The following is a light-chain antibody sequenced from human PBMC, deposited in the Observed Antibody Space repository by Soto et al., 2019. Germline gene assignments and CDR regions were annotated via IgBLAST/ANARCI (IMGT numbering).Light chain of an antibody. CDR3: QQYNNWPAIT. CDR2: DAS. J-gene: IGKJ5*01. V-gene: IGKV1D-13*01. Sequence: AIQMTQSPSFLSAYLGDRVTINCRASQSISSYLNWYQQKPAKAPKLMIYDASSLESGVPSRFSGSGSGTEFSLTISSLQSEDFAIYYCQQYNNWPAITFGQGTRLEIK. CDR1: QSISSY.